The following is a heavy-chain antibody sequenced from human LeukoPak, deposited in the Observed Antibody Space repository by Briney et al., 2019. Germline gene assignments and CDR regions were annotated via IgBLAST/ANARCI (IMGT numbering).Heavy chain of an antibody. J-gene: IGHJ4*02. CDR2: ISGSGGST. D-gene: IGHD3-22*01. Sequence: GGSQSLSCATSGFTFNNYAMSWVRQAPGKGLEWVSAISGSGGSTYYADSVQGRFTISRDNSRTTLFLQMNSLRAEDTAVYYCAKGAYDSSVDYFDYWGQGSLVTVSS. CDR3: AKGAYDSSVDYFDY. CDR1: GFTFNNYA. V-gene: IGHV3-23*01.